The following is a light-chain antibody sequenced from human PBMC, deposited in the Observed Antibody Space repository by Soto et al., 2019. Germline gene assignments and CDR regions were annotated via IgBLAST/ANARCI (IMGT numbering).Light chain of an antibody. V-gene: IGKV4-1*01. CDR3: QYYYSSLT. CDR2: WAS. CDR1: QSALYSSNNKNY. Sequence: DIVMTQSPDSLAVSLGERATINCKSSQSALYSSNNKNYLAWYQQKPGQPPKLLIYWASTRESGVPDRFSGSGSGTDSTLTISRLQAEDVAVYYCQYYYSSLTFGGGTKVEIK. J-gene: IGKJ4*01.